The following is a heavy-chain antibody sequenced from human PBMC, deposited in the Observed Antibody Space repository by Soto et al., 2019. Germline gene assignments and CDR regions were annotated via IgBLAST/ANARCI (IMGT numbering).Heavy chain of an antibody. CDR3: AXXXXYXXGSGRQVEY. CDR1: SGSISSSNW. CDR2: IYHSGST. Sequence: QVQLQESGPGLVKPSGTLSLTCAVSSGSISSSNWWSWVRQPPGKGLEWIGEIYHSGSTNYNPSLKSRVTISVDKSKNQFSLKLXSVXXAXTXXXXXAXXXXYXXGSGRQVEYWGQGTLVTVSS. D-gene: IGHD3-10*01. V-gene: IGHV4-4*02. J-gene: IGHJ4*02.